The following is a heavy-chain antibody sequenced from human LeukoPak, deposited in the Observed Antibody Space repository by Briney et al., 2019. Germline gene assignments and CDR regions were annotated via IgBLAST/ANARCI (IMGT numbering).Heavy chain of an antibody. J-gene: IGHJ4*02. Sequence: ASVKVSCKAPGGTFSSYAISWVRQAPGQGLEWMGGIIPIFGTANYAQKFQGRVTITTDESTSTAYMELSSLRSEDTAVYYCARVPSLGPEQLGDYWGQGTLVTVPS. D-gene: IGHD1-1*01. CDR3: ARVPSLGPEQLGDY. CDR2: IIPIFGTA. CDR1: GGTFSSYA. V-gene: IGHV1-69*05.